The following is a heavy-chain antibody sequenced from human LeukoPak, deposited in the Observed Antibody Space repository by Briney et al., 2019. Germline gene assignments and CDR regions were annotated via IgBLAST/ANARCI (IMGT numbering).Heavy chain of an antibody. Sequence: GGSLRLSCAASGFTFDEYAMHWVRQAPGKGLEWVSYISSSSSTIYYADSVKGRFTISRDNAKNSLYLQMNSLRAEDTAVYYCAGSYYDFWAPFDYWGQGTLVTVSS. CDR3: AGSYYDFWAPFDY. CDR1: GFTFDEYA. V-gene: IGHV3-48*01. D-gene: IGHD3-3*01. CDR2: ISSSSSTI. J-gene: IGHJ4*02.